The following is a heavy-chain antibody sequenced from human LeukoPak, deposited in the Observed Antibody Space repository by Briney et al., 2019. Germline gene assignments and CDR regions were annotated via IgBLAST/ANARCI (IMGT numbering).Heavy chain of an antibody. CDR1: GFTFSSYA. CDR2: ISGSGGST. J-gene: IGHJ4*02. CDR3: ARHSSGWSCSDC. V-gene: IGHV3-23*01. Sequence: GGSLRLSCAASGFTFSSYAMSWVRQAPGKGLEWVSAISGSGGSTYYADSVKGRFTISRDNSKNTLYLQMNSLRAEDTAVYYCARHSSGWSCSDCCGQRTLLTVSS. D-gene: IGHD6-19*01.